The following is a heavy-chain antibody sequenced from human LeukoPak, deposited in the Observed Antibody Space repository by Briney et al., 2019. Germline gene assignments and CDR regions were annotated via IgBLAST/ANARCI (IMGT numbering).Heavy chain of an antibody. Sequence: PSETLSLTCTVSGGSISSSSYYWGWIRQPPGKGLEWIGSSYYSGSTYYNPSLKSRVTISVDTSKNQFSLKLSSVTAADTAVYYCARGSKRFGEKPRTTINDYWGQGTLVTVSS. CDR1: GGSISSSSYY. CDR2: SYYSGST. V-gene: IGHV4-39*07. CDR3: ARGSKRFGEKPRTTINDY. D-gene: IGHD3-10*01. J-gene: IGHJ4*02.